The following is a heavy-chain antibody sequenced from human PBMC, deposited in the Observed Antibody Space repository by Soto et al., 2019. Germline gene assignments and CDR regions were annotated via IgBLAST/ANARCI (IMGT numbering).Heavy chain of an antibody. CDR3: ARSSPSDFWSGYYLGVGFDP. CDR2: IYYSGST. V-gene: IGHV4-39*01. D-gene: IGHD3-3*01. J-gene: IGHJ5*02. CDR1: GGSISSSSYY. Sequence: SETLSLTCTVSGGSISSSSYYWGWIRQPPGKGLEWIGSIYYSGSTYYNPSLKSRVTISVDTSKNQFSLELSSVTAADTAVYYCARSSPSDFWSGYYLGVGFDPWGQGTLVTVSS.